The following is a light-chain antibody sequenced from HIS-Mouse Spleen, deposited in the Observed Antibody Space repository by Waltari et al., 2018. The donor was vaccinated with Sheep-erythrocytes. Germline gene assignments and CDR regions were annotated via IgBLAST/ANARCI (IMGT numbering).Light chain of an antibody. Sequence: AIQMTQSPSSLSASVGDRVTITCRASQGIRNDLGWYQQKPGKAPKVLIYAASSLQSGVPSRFSGSGSGTDFTLTISSLQPEDFATYYWLQDYNYLYTFGQGTKLEIK. J-gene: IGKJ2*01. CDR2: AAS. V-gene: IGKV1-6*01. CDR3: LQDYNYLYT. CDR1: QGIRND.